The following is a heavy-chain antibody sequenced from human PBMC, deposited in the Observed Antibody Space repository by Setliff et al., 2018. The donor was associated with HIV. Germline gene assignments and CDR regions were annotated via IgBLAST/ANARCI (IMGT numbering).Heavy chain of an antibody. V-gene: IGHV5-51*01. CDR2: LYFGDSDP. D-gene: IGHD2-15*01. J-gene: IGHJ4*02. CDR3: ARGRGGYFGGGRYYNLPYFDS. CDR1: GSSFSTYW. Sequence: PGESLKISCKTSGSSFSTYWVGWVRQMPGKGLEWLGILYFGDSDPKYNPSFEGQVTISADKSIKTAFLQWRSLKTSDTAIYYWARGRGGYFGGGRYYNLPYFDSWGQGTLVPSPQ.